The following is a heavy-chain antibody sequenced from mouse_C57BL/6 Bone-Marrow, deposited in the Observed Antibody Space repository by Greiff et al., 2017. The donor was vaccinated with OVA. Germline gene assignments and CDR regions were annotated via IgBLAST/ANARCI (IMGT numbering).Heavy chain of an antibody. CDR3: ARQSDGSYQDAMDY. V-gene: IGHV5-12*01. CDR2: ISNGGGST. D-gene: IGHD2-3*01. J-gene: IGHJ4*01. CDR1: GFTFSDYY. Sequence: EVKLVESGGGLVQPGGSLKLSCAASGFTFSDYYMYWVRQTPEKRLEWVAYISNGGGSTYYPDTVKGRFTISRATAKNTLYLQMGRLKSEDTAMYYCARQSDGSYQDAMDYWGQGTSVTVSS.